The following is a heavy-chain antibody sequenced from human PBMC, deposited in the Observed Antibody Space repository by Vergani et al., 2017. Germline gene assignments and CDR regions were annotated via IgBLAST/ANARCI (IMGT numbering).Heavy chain of an antibody. D-gene: IGHD6-19*01. CDR2: INRDGSST. CDR1: GFTFSSYW. J-gene: IGHJ4*02. V-gene: IGHV3-74*01. CDR3: ASMISSGWYEFCDY. Sequence: EVQLVESGGGLVQPGGSLRLSCAASGFTFSSYWMHWVRQAPGKGLVWVSRINRDGSSTSYADSVKGRFTISRDNAKKTLYLQMNSLRAEDTAVYYCASMISSGWYEFCDYWGQGTLVTVAS.